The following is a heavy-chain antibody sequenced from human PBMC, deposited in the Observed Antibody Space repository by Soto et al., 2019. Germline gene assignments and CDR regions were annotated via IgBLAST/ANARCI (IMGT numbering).Heavy chain of an antibody. CDR3: AREGLPNWYFDL. J-gene: IGHJ2*01. Sequence: ASVKVSCKASGYTFTSYYMHWVRKAPGQGLEWMGIINPSGGSTSYAQKFQGRVTMTRDTSTSTVYMELSSLRSEDTAVYYCAREGLPNWYFDLWGRGTLVTVSS. CDR1: GYTFTSYY. D-gene: IGHD4-17*01. CDR2: INPSGGST. V-gene: IGHV1-46*03.